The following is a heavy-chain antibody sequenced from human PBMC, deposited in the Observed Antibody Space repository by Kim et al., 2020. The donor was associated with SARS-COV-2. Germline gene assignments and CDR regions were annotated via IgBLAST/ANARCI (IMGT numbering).Heavy chain of an antibody. CDR3: GGVSRPGFDY. CDR2: ISSSSSYI. J-gene: IGHJ4*02. V-gene: IGHV3-21*01. D-gene: IGHD3-16*01. CDR1: GFTFSSYS. Sequence: GGSLRLSCAASGFTFSSYSMNWVRQAPGKGLEWVSSISSSSSYIYYADSVKGRFPTSRDNAKTSLYLQMNTLRAGDTAVYSFGGVSRPGFDYWAQGTLVT.